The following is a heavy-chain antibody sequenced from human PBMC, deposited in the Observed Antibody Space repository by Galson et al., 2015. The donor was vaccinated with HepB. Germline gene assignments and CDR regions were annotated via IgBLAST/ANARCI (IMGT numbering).Heavy chain of an antibody. CDR1: GGSISSSNC. J-gene: IGHJ6*02. CDR3: ARGFYDYGDYVYLYYDMDV. CDR2: IYHSGST. V-gene: IGHV4-4*02. Sequence: SETLSLTCPVSGGSISSSNCWSGVRQPPGKGLEWIGEIYHSGSTNYNPSLKSRVTISVDKSKNQFSLKLSSVTAADTAVYYCARGFYDYGDYVYLYYDMDVWGQGTTVTVSS. D-gene: IGHD4-17*01.